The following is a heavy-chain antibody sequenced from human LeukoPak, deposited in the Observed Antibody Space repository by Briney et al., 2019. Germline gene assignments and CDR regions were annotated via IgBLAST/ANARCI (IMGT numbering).Heavy chain of an antibody. J-gene: IGHJ4*02. Sequence: AGSLSLSCAASGFTFSSYAMSWVRQAPGKGLEWVSVISGSGGAKYYADPVKGRLTIPRDNSKNALYLQMNNVTAEDTAVYYCAKDGVATIAYDDWGQGTLVTVSS. D-gene: IGHD5-12*01. V-gene: IGHV3-23*01. CDR1: GFTFSSYA. CDR2: ISGSGGAK. CDR3: AKDGVATIAYDD.